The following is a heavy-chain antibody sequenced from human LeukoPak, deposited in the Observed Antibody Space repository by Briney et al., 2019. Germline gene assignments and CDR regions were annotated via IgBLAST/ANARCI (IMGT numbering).Heavy chain of an antibody. Sequence: SVKVSCKASGGTFSSYAISWVRQAPGQGLEWMGGIIPIFGTANYAQKFQGRVTITADESTSTAYMELSSLRSEDTAVYYCASYYSSGWDFDYWGQGTLVTVPS. CDR1: GGTFSSYA. D-gene: IGHD6-19*01. CDR2: IIPIFGTA. CDR3: ASYYSSGWDFDY. V-gene: IGHV1-69*01. J-gene: IGHJ4*02.